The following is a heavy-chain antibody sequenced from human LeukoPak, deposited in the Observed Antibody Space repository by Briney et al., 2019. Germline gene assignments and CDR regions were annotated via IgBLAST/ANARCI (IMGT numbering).Heavy chain of an antibody. CDR1: GGSISSSSYY. J-gene: IGHJ3*02. CDR2: IYYSGST. CDR3: ARRARRDDAFDI. V-gene: IGHV4-39*01. Sequence: SETLSLTCTVSGGSISSSSYYWGWIRQPPGKGLEWIGSIYYSGSTYYNPSLKSRVTMSVDTSKNQFSLKLSSVTAADTAVYYCARRARRDDAFDIWGQGTMVTVSS.